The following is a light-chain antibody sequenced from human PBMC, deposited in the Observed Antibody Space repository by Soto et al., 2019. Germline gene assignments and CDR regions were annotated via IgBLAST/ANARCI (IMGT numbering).Light chain of an antibody. Sequence: EIVLTQSPATLSLSPGERATLSCRASQSVTHYLAWYQQKPGQAPRLLTYDASYRATGIPARFSGSGSGTDFTLTISSLEPEDFAVYYCQQRGNWPPSITFGQGTRLEIK. CDR3: QQRGNWPPSIT. CDR2: DAS. V-gene: IGKV3-11*01. CDR1: QSVTHY. J-gene: IGKJ5*01.